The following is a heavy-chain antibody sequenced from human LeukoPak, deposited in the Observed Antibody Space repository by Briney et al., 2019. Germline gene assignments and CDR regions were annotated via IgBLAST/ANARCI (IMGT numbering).Heavy chain of an antibody. V-gene: IGHV3-30*04. CDR1: GFTFSSYA. J-gene: IGHJ6*03. CDR3: ARDLRAYYYMDV. CDR2: ISYDGSNK. Sequence: PGGSLRLSCAASGFTFSSYAMHWVRQAPGKGLEWVAVISYDGSNKYYADSVKGRFTISRDNSKNTLYLQMNSLRAEDTAVYYCARDLRAYYYMDVWGKGTTVTVSS.